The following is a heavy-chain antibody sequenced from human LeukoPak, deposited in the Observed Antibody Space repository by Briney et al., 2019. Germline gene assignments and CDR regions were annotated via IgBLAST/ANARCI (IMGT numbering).Heavy chain of an antibody. CDR3: ARSNGWYYFDS. CDR2: IYYTGGT. V-gene: IGHV4-39*01. CDR1: GGSMRRGSYY. J-gene: IGHJ4*02. D-gene: IGHD6-19*01. Sequence: SETLSLTCTVSGGSMRRGSYYWGWIRPPPGRGLEWIGRIYYTGGTSYNTSLNSRVTISADMARDQFSLKLTSVTAADTAVFCCARSNGWYYFDSWGQGTLVTVSS.